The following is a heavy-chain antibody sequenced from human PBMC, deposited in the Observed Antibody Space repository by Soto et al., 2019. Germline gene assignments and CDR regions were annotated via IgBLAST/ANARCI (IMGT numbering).Heavy chain of an antibody. CDR2: IYPGDSDT. Sequence: GESLKISCKASGYSFTTYWIGWVRQMPGKGLEWMGIIYPGDSDTRYSPSFQGQVTISADKSITTTYLQWTSLRASDTAMYYCARLQAPGSSSGFDYWGQGTLVTVSS. CDR3: ARLQAPGSSSGFDY. D-gene: IGHD6-19*01. CDR1: GYSFTTYW. J-gene: IGHJ4*02. V-gene: IGHV5-51*01.